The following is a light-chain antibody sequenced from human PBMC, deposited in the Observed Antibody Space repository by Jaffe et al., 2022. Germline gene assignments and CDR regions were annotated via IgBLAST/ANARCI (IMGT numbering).Light chain of an antibody. CDR1: QSFSDSC. CDR3: QHYGSSPRP. V-gene: IGKV3-20*01. Sequence: IVLTQSPATLSLSPGDRATLSCRASERVTLSCRTGQSFSDSCLAWYQQKPGQAPRLLIYGASRRAPDIPDRFTGGGSGTDFTLTISRLEPEDFAVYYCQHYGSSPRPFGQGTKVEIK. CDR2: GAS. J-gene: IGKJ1*01.